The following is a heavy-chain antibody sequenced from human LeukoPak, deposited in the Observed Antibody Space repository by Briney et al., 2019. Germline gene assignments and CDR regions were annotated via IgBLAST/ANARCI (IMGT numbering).Heavy chain of an antibody. CDR2: ISSTSTFI. CDR3: ARDYFDSSDYPQTYYYYYMDV. J-gene: IGHJ6*03. CDR1: GFTFSRYS. D-gene: IGHD3-22*01. V-gene: IGHV3-21*01. Sequence: GGSLRLSCAASGFTFSRYSMSWVRQAPGKGLEWVASISSTSTFIYSADSVKGRFTNSRDTAKNSLFLQMNSLRAEDTAIYYCARDYFDSSDYPQTYYYYYMDVWGKGTTVTVSS.